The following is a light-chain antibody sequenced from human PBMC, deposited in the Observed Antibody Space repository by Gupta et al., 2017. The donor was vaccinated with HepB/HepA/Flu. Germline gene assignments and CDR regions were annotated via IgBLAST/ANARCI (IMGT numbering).Light chain of an antibody. J-gene: IGLJ2*01. CDR2: ANS. CDR1: ISNIGAGYD. V-gene: IGLV1-40*01. Sequence: SVLTQPPTVSGAPGHMVTISCTGSISNIGAGYDVHWYQQLPGTAPKLLIYANSTRPPGVPDRFSGSKSGTSASLAITGLQAEDEADYYCQSYDSSLSGVVFGGGTKRTVL. CDR3: QSYDSSLSGVV.